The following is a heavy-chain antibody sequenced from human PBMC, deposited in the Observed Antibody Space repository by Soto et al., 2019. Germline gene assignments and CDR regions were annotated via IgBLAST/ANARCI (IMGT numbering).Heavy chain of an antibody. V-gene: IGHV4-31*03. CDR2: IYYSGST. D-gene: IGHD2-2*01. CDR3: ARAGGYCTSTSCQFLDV. J-gene: IGHJ6*02. Sequence: PSETLSLTCTVSGGSISTGGFYWSWIRQHPGKGLEWIGYIYYSGSTYYNPSLNSRVTISVDTSKNHFSLKLSSVTAADTAVYYCARAGGYCTSTSCQFLDVWGQGTTVTVSS. CDR1: GGSISTGGFY.